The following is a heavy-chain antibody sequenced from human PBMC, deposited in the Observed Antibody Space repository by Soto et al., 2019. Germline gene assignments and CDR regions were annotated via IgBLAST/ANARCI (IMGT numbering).Heavy chain of an antibody. CDR2: ISYDGSNK. J-gene: IGHJ4*02. V-gene: IGHV3-30-3*01. Sequence: QVQLVESGGGVVQPGRSLRLSCVASGFTFSSYAMHWVRQAPGKGLEWVAVISYDGSNKYYADSVKGRFTISRDNSKNTLYLQMNSLRAEDTAVYYCARASIQLWPNFDYWGQGTLVTVSS. CDR1: GFTFSSYA. CDR3: ARASIQLWPNFDY. D-gene: IGHD5-18*01.